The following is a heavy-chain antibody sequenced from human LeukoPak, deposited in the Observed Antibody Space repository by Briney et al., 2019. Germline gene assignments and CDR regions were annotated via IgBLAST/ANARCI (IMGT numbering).Heavy chain of an antibody. CDR2: ISAYNGNT. J-gene: IGHJ6*02. Sequence: GASVKVSCKASGYTFTSYGISWVRQAPGRGLEWMGWISAYNGNTNYAQKLQGRVTMTTDTSTSTAYMELRSLRSDDTAVYYCARCPGGYDFWSGFQDYYGMDVWGQGTTVTVSS. V-gene: IGHV1-18*01. CDR3: ARCPGGYDFWSGFQDYYGMDV. D-gene: IGHD3-3*01. CDR1: GYTFTSYG.